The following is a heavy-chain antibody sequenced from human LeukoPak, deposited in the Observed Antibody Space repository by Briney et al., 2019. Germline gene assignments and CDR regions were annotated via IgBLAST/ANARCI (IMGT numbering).Heavy chain of an antibody. CDR2: IYTSGST. J-gene: IGHJ6*02. D-gene: IGHD3-22*01. Sequence: SETLSLTCTVSGGSISSYYWSWIRQPAGKGLEWIGRIYTSGSTNYNPSLKSRVTMSVDTSKNQFSLKLSSVTAADTAVYYCARDDYYDSSGYVDYYYGMDVWGQGTTVTVSS. CDR3: ARDDYYDSSGYVDYYYGMDV. CDR1: GGSISSYY. V-gene: IGHV4-4*07.